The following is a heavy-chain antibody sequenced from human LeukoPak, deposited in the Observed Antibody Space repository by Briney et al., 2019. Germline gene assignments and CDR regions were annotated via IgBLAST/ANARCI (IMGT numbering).Heavy chain of an antibody. Sequence: SETLSLTCAVSGGSISSSNWWSWVRQPPGEGLEWIGEIYHSGSTNYNPSLKSRVTISVDKSKNQFSLKLSSVTAADTAVYYCASGRYCSGGSCYGFYWGQGTLVTVCS. CDR2: IYHSGST. D-gene: IGHD2-15*01. J-gene: IGHJ4*02. CDR1: GGSISSSNW. CDR3: ASGRYCSGGSCYGFY. V-gene: IGHV4-4*02.